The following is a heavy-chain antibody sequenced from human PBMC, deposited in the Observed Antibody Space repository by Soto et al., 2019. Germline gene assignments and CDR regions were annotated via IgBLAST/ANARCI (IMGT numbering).Heavy chain of an antibody. CDR2: MSYDGSDT. CDR3: ARDKQWSTVLLWFGEFDY. D-gene: IGHD3-10*01. Sequence: GGSLRLSCAASGFTFSSYAMSWVRQAPGKGLEWVAFMSYDGSDTFYADSVKGRFTISRDNAKNSLYLQMNSLRDEDTAVYYCARDKQWSTVLLWFGEFDYWGQGTLVTVSS. V-gene: IGHV3-30*07. J-gene: IGHJ4*02. CDR1: GFTFSSYA.